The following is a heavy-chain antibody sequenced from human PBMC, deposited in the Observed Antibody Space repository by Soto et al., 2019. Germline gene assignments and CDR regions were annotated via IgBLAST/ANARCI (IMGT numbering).Heavy chain of an antibody. Sequence: EASVKVSCKASGGTFSSYAISWVRQAPGQGLEWMGGIIPIFGTANYAQKFQGRVTITADESTSTAYMELSSLRSEDTAVCYCATGAAAAGFDSWGQGTLVTVSS. CDR1: GGTFSSYA. D-gene: IGHD6-13*01. CDR3: ATGAAAAGFDS. CDR2: IIPIFGTA. J-gene: IGHJ4*02. V-gene: IGHV1-69*13.